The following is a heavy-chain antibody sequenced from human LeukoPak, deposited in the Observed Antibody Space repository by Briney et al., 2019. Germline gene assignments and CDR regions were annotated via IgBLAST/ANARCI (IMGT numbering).Heavy chain of an antibody. CDR1: GYTFTSYA. CDR3: ARGDMRQWLVDYYYYYMDV. D-gene: IGHD6-19*01. V-gene: IGHV7-4-1*02. J-gene: IGHJ6*03. Sequence: ASVKVSCKASGYTFTSYAMNWVRQAPGQGLEWMGWINTNTGNPTYAQGFTGRFVFSLDTSVSTAYLQISSLKAEDTAVYYCARGDMRQWLVDYYYYYMDVWGKGTTVTVSS. CDR2: INTNTGNP.